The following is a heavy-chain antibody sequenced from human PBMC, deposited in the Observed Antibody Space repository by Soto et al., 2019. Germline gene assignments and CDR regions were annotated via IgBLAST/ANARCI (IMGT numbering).Heavy chain of an antibody. CDR1: GFTFSSHG. D-gene: IGHD1-26*01. V-gene: IGHV3-33*01. J-gene: IGHJ4*02. Sequence: GGSLRLSCAASGFTFSSHGMHWVRQAPGKVLEWVAVIWHDGSQEYYADSVRGRFTISRDDSQKIMYLQMNSLTTDDTGVYYCIWESKFFSAWRWGLGTLVTVSS. CDR2: IWHDGSQE. CDR3: IWESKFFSAWR.